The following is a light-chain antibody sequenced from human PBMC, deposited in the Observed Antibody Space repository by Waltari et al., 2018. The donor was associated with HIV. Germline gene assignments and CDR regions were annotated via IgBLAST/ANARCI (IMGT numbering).Light chain of an antibody. CDR1: QSISNY. CDR3: PQSYSSPRT. J-gene: IGKJ1*01. V-gene: IGKV1-39*01. CDR2: SAS. Sequence: DIQMTQSPSSLSVSVGDRVRITCRASQSISNYLYWYQQKPGKAPKLLIYSASSLQSGVPSRFSGSGSGTDFTLTISSLQHDDFATYYCPQSYSSPRTFGQGTKVEIK.